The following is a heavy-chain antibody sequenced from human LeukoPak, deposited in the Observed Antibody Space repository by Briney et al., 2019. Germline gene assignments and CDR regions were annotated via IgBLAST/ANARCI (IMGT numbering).Heavy chain of an antibody. Sequence: PGGSLRLSCAASGFTFSSYAMSRVRQAPGEGLEWGSAISGSGGSTYYADSVKGRFTISRDNSKNTLYLQMNSLRAEDTAVYYCAKEGTSPAVYYFDYWGQGTLVTVSS. J-gene: IGHJ4*02. D-gene: IGHD2-2*01. CDR1: GFTFSSYA. V-gene: IGHV3-23*01. CDR3: AKEGTSPAVYYFDY. CDR2: ISGSGGST.